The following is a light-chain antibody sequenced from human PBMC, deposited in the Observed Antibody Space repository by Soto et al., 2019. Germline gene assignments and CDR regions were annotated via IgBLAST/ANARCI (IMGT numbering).Light chain of an antibody. Sequence: ETVLTQSPGTLSLSPGERATLSCRASQSVSSNYLAWYQQKPGQAPRLLIYGASSRATGISDRFGGSGSGKDFPLTISRLEPEDFAVYYCQQYATSPLTFGGGTRVEIK. CDR1: QSVSSNY. V-gene: IGKV3-20*01. CDR2: GAS. CDR3: QQYATSPLT. J-gene: IGKJ4*01.